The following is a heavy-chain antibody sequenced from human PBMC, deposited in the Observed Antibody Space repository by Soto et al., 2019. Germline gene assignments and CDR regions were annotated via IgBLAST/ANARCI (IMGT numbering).Heavy chain of an antibody. V-gene: IGHV4-34*01. D-gene: IGHD3-22*01. Sequence: SETLSLTCTIYNGSFSGYYWSWIRLTPEKGLEWIGEINHSGGANYNPSLKSRVSMSVDTSKNQFSLRLNSVTAADTAVYYCARPANDHYGISDYYHDAFVLWGQGRLVSVS. J-gene: IGHJ3*01. CDR1: NGSFSGYY. CDR3: ARPANDHYGISDYYHDAFVL. CDR2: INHSGGA.